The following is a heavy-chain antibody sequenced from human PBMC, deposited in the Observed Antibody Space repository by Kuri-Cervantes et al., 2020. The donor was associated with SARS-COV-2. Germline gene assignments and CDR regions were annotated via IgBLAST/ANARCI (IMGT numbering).Heavy chain of an antibody. V-gene: IGHV4-34*01. J-gene: IGHJ4*02. CDR2: INHSGST. D-gene: IGHD3-16*01. Sequence: SETLSLTCAVYGGSFSGYYWSWIRQPPGKGLEWIGEINHSGSTNYNPSLKSRVTISVDTSKNQFSLKLSSVTAADTAVYYCARVGGITFGGVISHWGQGTLVTVSS. CDR3: ARVGGITFGGVISH. CDR1: GGSFSGYY.